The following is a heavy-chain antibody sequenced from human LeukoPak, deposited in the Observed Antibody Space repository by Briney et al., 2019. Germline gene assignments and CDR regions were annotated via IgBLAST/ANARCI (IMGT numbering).Heavy chain of an antibody. D-gene: IGHD2-15*01. J-gene: IGHJ4*02. CDR3: ARQPFLVVVAANTLDY. Sequence: ASVKVSCKASGYTFTGYYMHWVRQAPGQGLEWMGWINPNSGGTNYAQKFQGRVTMTRDTSISTAYMELSRLRSDDTAVYYCARQPFLVVVAANTLDYWGQGTLVTVSS. CDR2: INPNSGGT. V-gene: IGHV1-2*02. CDR1: GYTFTGYY.